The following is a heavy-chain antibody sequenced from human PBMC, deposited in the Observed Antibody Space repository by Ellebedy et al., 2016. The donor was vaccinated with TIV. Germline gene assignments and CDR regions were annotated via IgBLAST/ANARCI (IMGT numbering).Heavy chain of an antibody. Sequence: MPSETLSLTCTVSGDSLSSYYWRWVRQPPGKGMEWIGYIYYSGSTNYNPSLKSRVSISVDTSKNQFSLKLSSVTAADTAVYYCARHLELRGAEGGLDYWGQGTLVTVSS. V-gene: IGHV4-59*08. D-gene: IGHD3-10*01. CDR2: IYYSGST. J-gene: IGHJ4*02. CDR3: ARHLELRGAEGGLDY. CDR1: GDSLSSYY.